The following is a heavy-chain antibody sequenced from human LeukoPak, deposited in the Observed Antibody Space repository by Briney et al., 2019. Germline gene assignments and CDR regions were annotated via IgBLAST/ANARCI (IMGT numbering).Heavy chain of an antibody. CDR1: AFTFSDYY. J-gene: IGHJ4*02. CDR2: ISSTSSTM. CDR3: ARCGDGLPCDFDF. V-gene: IGHV3-11*04. D-gene: IGHD3-10*01. Sequence: GGSLRLSCAASAFTFSDYYMSWIRQAPGKGLAWISYISSTSSTMYYADSVKGRFTISRDNAKNSLYLQTNSLRAEDTAVYYCARCGDGLPCDFDFWGQGTLVTVSS.